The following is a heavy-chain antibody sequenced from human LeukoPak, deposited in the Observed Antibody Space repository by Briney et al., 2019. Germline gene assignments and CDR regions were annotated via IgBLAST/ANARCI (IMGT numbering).Heavy chain of an antibody. Sequence: GSVKVSCKASGYTFTGYYMHWLRQAPGQGVEWMGRINPNSGGTNYAQKFQGRVTMTRDTSISTAYMELSRLRSDDTAVYYCASLGDYPDYYMDVWGKGTTVTVSS. J-gene: IGHJ6*03. D-gene: IGHD4-17*01. CDR3: ASLGDYPDYYMDV. CDR2: INPNSGGT. V-gene: IGHV1-2*06. CDR1: GYTFTGYY.